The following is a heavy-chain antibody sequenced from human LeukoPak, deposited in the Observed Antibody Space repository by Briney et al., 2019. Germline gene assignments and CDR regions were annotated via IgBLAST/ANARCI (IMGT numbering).Heavy chain of an antibody. V-gene: IGHV3-23*01. Sequence: PGGSLRLSWAASGFTFSGSAMGWVRQAPGEGLEWVSLISYSGVNSYYTDSVRGRFTISRDNSKNTLYLQMNSLRAEDTAVYYCARPRGAAAGTFGFDPWGQGTLVTVSS. CDR1: GFTFSGSA. D-gene: IGHD6-13*01. J-gene: IGHJ5*02. CDR3: ARPRGAAAGTFGFDP. CDR2: ISYSGVNS.